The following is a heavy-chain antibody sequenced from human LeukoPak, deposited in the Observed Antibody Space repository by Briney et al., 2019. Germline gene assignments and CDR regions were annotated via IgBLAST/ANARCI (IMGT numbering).Heavy chain of an antibody. CDR3: VRHWVALEGLDV. D-gene: IGHD2-15*01. Sequence: PSETLSLTCTVSGGSISSYYWSWIRQPPGKGLEWIGYIYYSGSTNYNPSLKSRVTISVDTSKNQFSLKLSSVTAADTAVYYCVRHWVALEGLDVWGQGTTVTVSS. CDR2: IYYSGST. CDR1: GGSISSYY. J-gene: IGHJ6*02. V-gene: IGHV4-59*08.